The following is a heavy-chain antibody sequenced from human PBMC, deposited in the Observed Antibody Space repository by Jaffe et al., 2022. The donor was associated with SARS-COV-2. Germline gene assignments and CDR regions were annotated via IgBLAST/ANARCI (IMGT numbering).Heavy chain of an antibody. Sequence: QVQLVESGGGVVQPGRSLRLSCAASGFTFSSYGMHWVRQAPGKGLEWVAVISYDGSNKYYADSVKGRFTISRDNSKNTLYLQMNSLRAEDTAVYYCAKDQRIAAVAYWGQGTLVTVSS. CDR1: GFTFSSYG. D-gene: IGHD6-13*01. CDR2: ISYDGSNK. CDR3: AKDQRIAAVAY. J-gene: IGHJ4*02. V-gene: IGHV3-30*18.